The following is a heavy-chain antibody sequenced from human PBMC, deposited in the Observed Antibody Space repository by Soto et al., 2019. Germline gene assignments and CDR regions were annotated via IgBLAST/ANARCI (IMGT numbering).Heavy chain of an antibody. CDR2: ISSSSSYI. D-gene: IGHD5-12*01. J-gene: IGHJ3*02. CDR1: GFTFSSYS. CDR3: ARYREGRLRLHFDAFDI. V-gene: IGHV3-21*01. Sequence: EVQLVESGGGLVKPGGSLRLSCTASGFTFSSYSMNWVRQAPGKGLEWVSSISSSSSYIYYADSVKGRFTISRDNAKNSLYLQMNSLRAEDTAVYYCARYREGRLRLHFDAFDIWGQGTMVTVSS.